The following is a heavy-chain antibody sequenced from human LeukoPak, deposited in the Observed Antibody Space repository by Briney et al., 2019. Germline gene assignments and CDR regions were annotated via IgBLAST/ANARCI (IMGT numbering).Heavy chain of an antibody. CDR3: ARRRVGATPTYYYYYYMDV. CDR1: GGSFSGYY. D-gene: IGHD1-26*01. Sequence: SETLSLTCAVYGGSFSGYYWSWIRQPPGKGLEWIGEINHSGNNNYNPSLKSRVTISVDTSKNQFSLKLSSVTAADTAVYYCARRRVGATPTYYYYYYMDVWGKGTTVTISS. CDR2: INHSGNN. V-gene: IGHV4-34*01. J-gene: IGHJ6*03.